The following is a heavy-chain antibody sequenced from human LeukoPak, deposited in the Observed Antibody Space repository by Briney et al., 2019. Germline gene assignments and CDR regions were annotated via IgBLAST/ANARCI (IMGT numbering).Heavy chain of an antibody. Sequence: GGSLRLACAASGFTFSSYWMTWVRHLPGKGLEWVAQIKQDGSEKYYVDSVKGRFTISRDNTRDSLYLQMNSLRAEDTAVYYCARFRTAMQLWKGYYFDYWGQGTLVTVSS. D-gene: IGHD5-18*01. CDR1: GFTFSSYW. CDR2: IKQDGSEK. CDR3: ARFRTAMQLWKGYYFDY. V-gene: IGHV3-7*01. J-gene: IGHJ4*02.